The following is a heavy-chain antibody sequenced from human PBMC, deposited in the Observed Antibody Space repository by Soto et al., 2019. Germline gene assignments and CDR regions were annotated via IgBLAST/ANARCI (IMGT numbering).Heavy chain of an antibody. J-gene: IGHJ5*02. CDR3: ARGPTIHYDPVYWFDP. CDR2: INAGNGNT. V-gene: IGHV1-3*01. Sequence: ASVKVSCKASGYTFTSYAMHWVRQAPGQRIEWMGWINAGNGNTKFPQKFQGRVTFTRDTSASTAYMELSSLRSEDTAVFYCARGPTIHYDPVYWFDPWGQGTLVTVSS. CDR1: GYTFTSYA. D-gene: IGHD5-12*01.